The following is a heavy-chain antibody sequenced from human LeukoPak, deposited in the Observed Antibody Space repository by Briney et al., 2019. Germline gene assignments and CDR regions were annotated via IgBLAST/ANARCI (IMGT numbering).Heavy chain of an antibody. Sequence: GASVKVSCKASGYTFTGYYMHWVRQAPGQGLEWMGWINPNSGGTNYAQKFQGRVTMTRDTSISTAYMELSRLRSDDTAVYYCARDTVVTVPTYYFDYWGQGTLATVSS. CDR3: ARDTVVTVPTYYFDY. D-gene: IGHD2-15*01. V-gene: IGHV1-2*02. J-gene: IGHJ4*02. CDR1: GYTFTGYY. CDR2: INPNSGGT.